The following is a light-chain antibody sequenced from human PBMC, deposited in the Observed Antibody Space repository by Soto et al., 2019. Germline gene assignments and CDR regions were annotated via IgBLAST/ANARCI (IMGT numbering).Light chain of an antibody. Sequence: DIQMTQSPSTLSASVEDRVTITCRASQSISSWLAWYQQKPGKAPKLLIYKASSLESGVPSRFSGSGSGTEFTLTISSLQPDDFATYYCQQYHSYPWTFGQGTKVEIK. CDR3: QQYHSYPWT. CDR2: KAS. J-gene: IGKJ1*01. CDR1: QSISSW. V-gene: IGKV1-5*03.